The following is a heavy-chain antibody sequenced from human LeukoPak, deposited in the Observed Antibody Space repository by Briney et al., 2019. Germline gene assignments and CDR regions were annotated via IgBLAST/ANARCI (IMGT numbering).Heavy chain of an antibody. V-gene: IGHV1-69*13. J-gene: IGHJ4*02. D-gene: IGHD5-12*01. Sequence: ASVKVSCKASGGTFSSYAINWVRQAPGQGLEWMGGIIPIFGTPNYAQKFQDRVTITADESTSTAYMELSSLRSEDTAMYYCARESVATIAFNYFDFWGQGTLVTVSS. CDR3: ARESVATIAFNYFDF. CDR2: IIPIFGTP. CDR1: GGTFSSYA.